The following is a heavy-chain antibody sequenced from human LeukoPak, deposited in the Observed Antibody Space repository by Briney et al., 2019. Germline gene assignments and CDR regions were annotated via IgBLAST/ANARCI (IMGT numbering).Heavy chain of an antibody. CDR1: GFTFSDYY. CDR3: ASRYSSSSIYY. Sequence: GGSLRLSCAASGFTFSDYYMSWIRQAPGKGLERVSYISSSGSTIYYADSVKGRFTISRDNAKNSLYLQMNSLRAEDTAVYYCASRYSSSSIYYWGQGTLVTVSS. V-gene: IGHV3-11*01. D-gene: IGHD6-6*01. J-gene: IGHJ4*02. CDR2: ISSSGSTI.